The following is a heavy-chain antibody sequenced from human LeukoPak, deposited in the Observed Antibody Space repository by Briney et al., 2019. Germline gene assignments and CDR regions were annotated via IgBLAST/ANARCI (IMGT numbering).Heavy chain of an antibody. CDR1: GFTFSNYY. J-gene: IGHJ4*02. D-gene: IGHD6-19*01. CDR3: ARGNSGFDY. V-gene: IGHV3-74*03. Sequence: AGGSLRLSCAASGFTFSNYYMYWVRQAPGKGLVWVSRINNDGSSTTYADSVKGRFPISRDNAKNTLYPQMNSLRAEDTAVYYCARGNSGFDYWGQGTLVTVSS. CDR2: INNDGSST.